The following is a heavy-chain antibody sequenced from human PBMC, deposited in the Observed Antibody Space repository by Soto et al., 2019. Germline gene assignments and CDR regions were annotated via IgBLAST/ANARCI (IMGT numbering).Heavy chain of an antibody. CDR3: ARELYNWNPLDY. CDR1: GFTFSSYS. D-gene: IGHD1-20*01. CDR2: ISSSSSYI. V-gene: IGHV3-21*01. J-gene: IGHJ4*02. Sequence: KQLGSLRLSCAASGFTFSSYSMNWVRQAPGKGLEWVSSISSSSSYIYYADSVKGRFTISRDNAKNSLYLQMNSLRAEDTAVYYCARELYNWNPLDYWGQGTLVTVSS.